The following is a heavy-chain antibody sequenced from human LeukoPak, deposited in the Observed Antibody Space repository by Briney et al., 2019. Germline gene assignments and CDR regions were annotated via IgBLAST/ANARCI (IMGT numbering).Heavy chain of an antibody. J-gene: IGHJ4*02. D-gene: IGHD2-2*02. CDR3: ARATHRLGYCSSTSCYTPYYFDY. V-gene: IGHV1-69*04. CDR1: GGTFSSYA. CDR2: IIPILGIA. Sequence: SVKVSCKASGGTFSSYAVSWVRQAPGQGLEWMGRIIPILGIANYAQKFQGRVTITADKSTSTAYMELSSLRSEDTAVYYCARATHRLGYCSSTSCYTPYYFDYWGQGTLVTVSS.